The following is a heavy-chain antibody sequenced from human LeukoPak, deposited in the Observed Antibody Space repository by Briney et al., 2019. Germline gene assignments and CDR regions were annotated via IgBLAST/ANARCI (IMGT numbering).Heavy chain of an antibody. CDR3: ARTYGDSAAHWFDY. CDR1: GYNFIGYY. D-gene: IGHD4-17*01. CDR2: INPISGGT. Sequence: ASVKVACKASGYNFIGYYIHWVQQAPGQGLEWMGWINPISGGTNYAQKFQDRVTMARDTSSDTAYMEVSRLTSADTAVYFCARTYGDSAAHWFDYWAQGTLVTVSS. V-gene: IGHV1-2*02. J-gene: IGHJ4*02.